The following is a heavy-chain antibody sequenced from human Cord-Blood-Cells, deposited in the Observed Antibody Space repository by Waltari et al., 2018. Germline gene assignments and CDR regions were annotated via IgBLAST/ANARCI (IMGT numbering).Heavy chain of an antibody. CDR1: GYSFTSYW. CDR2: IYPGDSDT. J-gene: IGHJ3*02. Sequence: EVQLVQSGAEVKKPGESLKISCKGSGYSFTSYWIGWVRQRPGKGREWMGIIYPGDSDTRYSPSFQGQVTISADKSISTAYLQWSSLKASDTAMYYCARAHNYYDSSGYSWDAFEIWGQGTMVTVSS. CDR3: ARAHNYYDSSGYSWDAFEI. V-gene: IGHV5-51*01. D-gene: IGHD3-22*01.